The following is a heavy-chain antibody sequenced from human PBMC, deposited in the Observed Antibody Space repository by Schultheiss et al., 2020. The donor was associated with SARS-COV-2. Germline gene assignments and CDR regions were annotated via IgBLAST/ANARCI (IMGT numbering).Heavy chain of an antibody. CDR1: GFTFSSYG. CDR2: IKEDGSEK. CDR3: ARDAVYGDLRRLGGMDV. D-gene: IGHD4-17*01. J-gene: IGHJ6*02. Sequence: GGSLRLSCAASGFTFSSYGMHWVRQAPGKGLEWVANIKEDGSEKCYVDSVKGRFTISRDNAKNSLYLQMNSLRAEDTAVYYCARDAVYGDLRRLGGMDVWGQGTTVTVSS. V-gene: IGHV3-7*03.